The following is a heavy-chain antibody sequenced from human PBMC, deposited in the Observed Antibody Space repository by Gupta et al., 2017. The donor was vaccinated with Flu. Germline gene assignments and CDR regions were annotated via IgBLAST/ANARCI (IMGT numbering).Heavy chain of an antibody. D-gene: IGHD3-22*01. CDR1: YA. CDR2: IRSKAFDGTA. CDR3: ARAPFYYATSGYYFDA. J-gene: IGHJ4*02. Sequence: YAMSWFRQAPGRGLEWVGVIRSKAFDGTADYAASVKGRFSISRDDSKSIAYLHMSSLKSEDTAMYYCARAPFYYATSGYYFDAWGQGTL. V-gene: IGHV3-49*03.